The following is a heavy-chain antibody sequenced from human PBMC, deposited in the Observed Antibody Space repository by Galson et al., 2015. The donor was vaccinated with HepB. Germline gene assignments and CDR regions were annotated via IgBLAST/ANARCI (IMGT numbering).Heavy chain of an antibody. V-gene: IGHV3-53*01. CDR1: GFTVSNIY. J-gene: IGHJ4*02. CDR3: AREAYGDYYFDY. CDR2: IYGGGEA. D-gene: IGHD4-17*01. Sequence: SLRLSCAASGFTVSNIYMHWVRQAPGKGLEWVSLIYGGGEALYADSMRGRFTISRDIPKTTVYLQMNSLRAEDTATYYCAREAYGDYYFDYWGQGTLVTVSS.